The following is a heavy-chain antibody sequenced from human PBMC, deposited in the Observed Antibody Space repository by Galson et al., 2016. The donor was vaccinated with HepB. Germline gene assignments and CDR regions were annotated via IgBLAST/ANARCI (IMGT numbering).Heavy chain of an antibody. CDR1: GGTFSSYA. CDR3: ARGHLGGPTRQIDY. Sequence: SVKVSCKASGGTFSSYAISWVRQAPGQGLEWMGGIIPISGTSNYAQKVKGRVTVTTDSSTSTASMEMRSLRSDDTAMYYCARGHLGGPTRQIDYWGQGTLVIVSS. V-gene: IGHV1-69*05. CDR2: IIPISGTS. J-gene: IGHJ4*02.